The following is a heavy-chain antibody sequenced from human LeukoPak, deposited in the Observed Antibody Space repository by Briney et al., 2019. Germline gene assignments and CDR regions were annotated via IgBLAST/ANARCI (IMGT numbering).Heavy chain of an antibody. J-gene: IGHJ4*02. Sequence: ASVTVSCKASGYTFTGYYMHWVRQAPGQGLEWMGWINPNSGGTNYEQKFQGRVTMTRDTSINTAYMELSRLRSDDTAVYYCARDDVTTGGAIDYWGQGTLVTVSS. D-gene: IGHD4-17*01. CDR1: GYTFTGYY. CDR2: INPNSGGT. CDR3: ARDDVTTGGAIDY. V-gene: IGHV1-2*02.